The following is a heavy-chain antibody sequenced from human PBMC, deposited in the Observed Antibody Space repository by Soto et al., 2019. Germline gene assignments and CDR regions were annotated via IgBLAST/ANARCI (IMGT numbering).Heavy chain of an antibody. CDR1: GFTFSSYA. CDR3: AKARHTAMEYSTHFDY. J-gene: IGHJ4*02. V-gene: IGHV3-23*01. Sequence: GSLRLSCAASGFTFSSYAMSWVRQAPGKGLEWVSAISGSGGSTYYADSVKGRFTISRDNSKNTLYLQMNSLRAEDTAVYYCAKARHTAMEYSTHFDYWGQGTLVTVSS. D-gene: IGHD5-18*01. CDR2: ISGSGGST.